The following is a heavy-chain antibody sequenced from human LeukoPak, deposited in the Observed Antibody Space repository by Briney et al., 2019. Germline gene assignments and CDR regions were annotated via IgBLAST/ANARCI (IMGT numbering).Heavy chain of an antibody. J-gene: IGHJ4*02. D-gene: IGHD3-16*01. CDR3: ASLFGGVIAFDY. Sequence: IGYIYYRGSTNYNPSLKSRVTISVDTSKNQFSLKLSSVTAADTAVYYCASLFGGVIAFDYWGQGTLVTVSS. CDR2: IYYRGST. V-gene: IGHV4-59*01.